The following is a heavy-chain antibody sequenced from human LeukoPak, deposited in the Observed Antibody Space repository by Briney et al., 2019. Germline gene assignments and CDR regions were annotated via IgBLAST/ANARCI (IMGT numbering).Heavy chain of an antibody. CDR1: GFTFNKYE. V-gene: IGHV3-48*03. J-gene: IGHJ4*02. D-gene: IGHD2-15*01. CDR3: ARDGICSGGSCYLSVIDH. Sequence: GGSLRLSCVASGFTFNKYEMHWVRQAPGKGLEWVSYISSSGSTTYYGDSVKGRFTISRDNAKNSLYLRMNRLRAEDTAVYYCARDGICSGGSCYLSVIDHWGQGTLVTVSS. CDR2: ISSSGSTT.